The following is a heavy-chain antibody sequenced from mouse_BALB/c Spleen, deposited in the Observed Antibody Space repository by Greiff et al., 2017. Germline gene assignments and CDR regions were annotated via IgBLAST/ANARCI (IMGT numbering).Heavy chain of an antibody. D-gene: IGHD2-3*01. CDR3: ARGGMGFPRAMDY. V-gene: IGHV1-4*02. J-gene: IGHJ4*01. CDR2: INPSSGYT. Sequence: QVQLKQSAAELARPGASVKMSCKASGYTFTSYTMHWVKQRPGQGLEWIGYINPSSGYTEYNQKFKDKTTLTADKSSSTAYMQLSSLTSEDSAVYYCARGGMGFPRAMDYWGQGTSVTVSS. CDR1: GYTFTSYT.